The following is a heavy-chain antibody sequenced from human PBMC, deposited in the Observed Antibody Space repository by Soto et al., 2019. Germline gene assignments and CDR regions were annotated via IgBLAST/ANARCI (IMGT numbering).Heavy chain of an antibody. J-gene: IGHJ4*02. CDR2: IKEDGSEN. D-gene: IGHD1-26*01. V-gene: IGHV3-7*01. CDR1: GFMFSDYW. CDR3: ARDGTSITKIRRNDY. Sequence: EVRLVESGGGLVQPGGSLRLSCAASGFMFSDYWMIGARQAPRKGLEWVASIKEDGSENFYVDSVKGRFTISRDNTKNSLYLQMNSLRAEDTAVYYCARDGTSITKIRRNDYWGQGTLVTVSS.